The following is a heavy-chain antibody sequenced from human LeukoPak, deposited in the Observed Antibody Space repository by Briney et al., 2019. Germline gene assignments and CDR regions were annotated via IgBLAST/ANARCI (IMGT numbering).Heavy chain of an antibody. CDR1: GFTFSSYG. Sequence: PPGGSLRLSCAASGFTFSSYGMHWVRQAPGKGLEWVAVISYDGSNKYYADSVKGRFTISRDNSKNTLYLQMNSLRAEDTAVYYCAKLPLGSWVYWFDPWGQGTLVTVSS. CDR2: ISYDGSNK. J-gene: IGHJ5*02. CDR3: AKLPLGSWVYWFDP. D-gene: IGHD3-10*01. V-gene: IGHV3-30*18.